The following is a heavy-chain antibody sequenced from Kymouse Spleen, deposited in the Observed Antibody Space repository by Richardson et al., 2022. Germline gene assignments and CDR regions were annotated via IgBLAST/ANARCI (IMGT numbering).Heavy chain of an antibody. CDR2: ISGSGGST. V-gene: IGHV3-23*04. J-gene: IGHJ1*01. CDR3: AKDLGDYYGSGSYPEYFQH. CDR1: GFTFSSYA. D-gene: IGHD3-10*01. Sequence: EVQLVESGGGLVQPGGSLRLSCAASGFTFSSYAMSWVRQAPGKGLEWVSAISGSGGSTYYADSVKGRFTISRDNSKNTLYLQMNSLRAEDTAVYYCAKDLGDYYGSGSYPEYFQHWGQGTLVTVSS.